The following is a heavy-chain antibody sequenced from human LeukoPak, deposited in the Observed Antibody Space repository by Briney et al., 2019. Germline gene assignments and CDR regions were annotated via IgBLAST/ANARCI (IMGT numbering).Heavy chain of an antibody. CDR2: IYYSGST. D-gene: IGHD5/OR15-5a*01. V-gene: IGHV4-30-4*08. CDR3: ARVIVSTWLLNAFDI. Sequence: PSETLSLTCTVSGGSISSGDYYWSWIRQPPGKGLEWIGYIYYSGSTYYNPSLKSRVTISVDTSKNQFSLKLSSVTAADTAVYYCARVIVSTWLLNAFDIWGQGTMVTVSS. J-gene: IGHJ3*02. CDR1: GGSISSGDYY.